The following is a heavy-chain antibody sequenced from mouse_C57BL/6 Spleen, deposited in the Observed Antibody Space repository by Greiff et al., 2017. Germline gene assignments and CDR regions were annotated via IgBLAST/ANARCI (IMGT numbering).Heavy chain of an antibody. V-gene: IGHV1-82*01. D-gene: IGHD1-1*01. CDR2: IYPGDGDT. Sequence: QVQLQQSGPELVKPGASVKLSCKASGYAFSSSWMNWVKQRPGKGLEWIGRIYPGDGDTNYNGKFKGKATLTADKSSSTAYMQLSGLTSEDSAVYFCAREDGYYRFAYWGQGTLVTVSA. CDR1: GYAFSSSW. CDR3: AREDGYYRFAY. J-gene: IGHJ3*01.